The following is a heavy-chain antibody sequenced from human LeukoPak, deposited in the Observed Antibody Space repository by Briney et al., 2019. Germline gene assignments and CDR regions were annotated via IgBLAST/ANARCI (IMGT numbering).Heavy chain of an antibody. CDR3: AREGVLGAFDI. D-gene: IGHD2/OR15-2a*01. V-gene: IGHV4-38-2*02. CDR1: GGSFSGYY. J-gene: IGHJ3*02. Sequence: SETLSLTCAVYGGSFSGYYWDWIRQPPGKGLEWIGSIYHSGNTYYNPSLKSRVTILVDTSKNQFSLKLSSVTAADTAVYYCAREGVLGAFDIWGQGTMVTVSS. CDR2: IYHSGNT.